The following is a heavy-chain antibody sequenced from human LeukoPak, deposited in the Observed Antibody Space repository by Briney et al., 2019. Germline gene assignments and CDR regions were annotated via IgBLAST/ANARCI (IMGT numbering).Heavy chain of an antibody. Sequence: SVKVSCKASGGTFSSYAISWVRQAPGQGLEWMGGIIPIFGTANYAQKYQGRGTITTDESTSTAYMELSSLRSEDKAVYYCARGRTPYCSSTSCYQRGFDYWGQGTLVTVSS. CDR1: GGTFSSYA. CDR3: ARGRTPYCSSTSCYQRGFDY. J-gene: IGHJ4*02. D-gene: IGHD2-2*01. V-gene: IGHV1-69*05. CDR2: IIPIFGTA.